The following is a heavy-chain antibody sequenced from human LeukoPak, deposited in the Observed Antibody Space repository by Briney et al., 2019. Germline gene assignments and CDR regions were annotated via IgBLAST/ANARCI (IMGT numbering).Heavy chain of an antibody. Sequence: GGSLRLSCTASGFTFRSHSMIWVRQAPGKGLEWISYISGSSGTIYYADSVKGRFIISRDNDKNSLYLQMNSLRAEDTAVYYCAKDSGAPWQQLVNAFDIWGQGTMVTVSS. CDR3: AKDSGAPWQQLVNAFDI. J-gene: IGHJ3*02. CDR1: GFTFRSHS. D-gene: IGHD6-13*01. CDR2: ISGSSGTI. V-gene: IGHV3-48*01.